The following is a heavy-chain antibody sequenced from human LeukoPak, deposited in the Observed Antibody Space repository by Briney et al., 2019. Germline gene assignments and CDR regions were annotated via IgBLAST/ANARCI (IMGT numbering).Heavy chain of an antibody. CDR2: ISYSRGT. CDR3: ARATGSSGPYGDY. CDR1: GVSIRSDY. J-gene: IGHJ4*02. Sequence: SETLSLTCSVSGVSIRSDYWSWIRQPPGKGLEWIAYISYSRGTKYNPSLNSRLTISLDTSKNQFSLRLSSVTAADTAMYYCARATGSSGPYGDYLGQGTLVTVSS. V-gene: IGHV4-59*01. D-gene: IGHD6-19*01.